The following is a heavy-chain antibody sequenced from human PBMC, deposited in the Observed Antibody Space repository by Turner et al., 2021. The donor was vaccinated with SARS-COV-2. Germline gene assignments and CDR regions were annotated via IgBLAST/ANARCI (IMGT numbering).Heavy chain of an antibody. D-gene: IGHD3-9*01. CDR2: MTPNIGNT. J-gene: IGHJ5*02. V-gene: IGHV1-8*01. CDR1: GYTYTSYD. CDR3: ARAAQLTVWFDP. Sequence: QVQLVQSGAEVKKPGASVKVSCKASGYTYTSYDINWVRQATGQGLEWMGWMTPNIGNTGYAQKFQGRVTMTRNTSISTAYMELSSLRSEDTAVYHCARAAQLTVWFDPWGQGTLVTVSS.